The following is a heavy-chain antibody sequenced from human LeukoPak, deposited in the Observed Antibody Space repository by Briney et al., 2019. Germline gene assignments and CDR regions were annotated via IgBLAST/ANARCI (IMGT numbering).Heavy chain of an antibody. CDR1: GYTFTGYY. V-gene: IGHV1-2*02. J-gene: IGHJ4*02. CDR2: INPNSGGT. Sequence: ASVKVPCKASGYTFTGYYMHWVRQAPGQGLEWMGWINPNSGGTNYAQKFQGRVTMTRDTSISTAYMELSRLRSDDTAVYYCTRDGGGYCSGGSCVWGQGTLVTVSS. D-gene: IGHD2-15*01. CDR3: TRDGGGYCSGGSCV.